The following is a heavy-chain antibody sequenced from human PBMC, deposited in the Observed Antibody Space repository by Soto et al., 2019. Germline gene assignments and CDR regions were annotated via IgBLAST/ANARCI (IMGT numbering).Heavy chain of an antibody. CDR1: XXXXXXYG. CDR3: AKVSSGSGSYGLDY. J-gene: IGHJ4*02. CDR2: ISYDGSNK. V-gene: IGHV3-30*18. Sequence: QVQLVESGGGVVQXGRSLXXXCXXXXXXXXXYGMXXXRQAPGKGLEWVAVISYDGSNKYYADSVKGRFTISRDNSKNTLYLQMNSLRAEDTAVYYCAKVSSGSGSYGLDYWGQGTLVTVSS. D-gene: IGHD3-10*01.